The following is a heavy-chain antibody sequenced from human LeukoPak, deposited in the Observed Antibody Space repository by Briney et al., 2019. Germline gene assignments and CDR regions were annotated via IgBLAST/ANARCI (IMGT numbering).Heavy chain of an antibody. J-gene: IGHJ5*02. D-gene: IGHD3-22*01. CDR1: GYIFTTYA. CDR2: ISGYNANT. Sequence: ASVKVSCKTSGYIFTTYAISWVRQAPGQGLEWMGWISGYNANTHYAQKFQGRVTITADESTSTAYMELSSLRSEDTAVYYCARGSKGSSGYHNWFDPWGQGTLVTVSS. V-gene: IGHV1-18*01. CDR3: ARGSKGSSGYHNWFDP.